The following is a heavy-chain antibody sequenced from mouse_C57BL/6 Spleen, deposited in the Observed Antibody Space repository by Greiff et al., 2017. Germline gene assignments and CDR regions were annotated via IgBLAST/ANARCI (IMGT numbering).Heavy chain of an antibody. CDR3: ARGENFDV. CDR1: GYTFTSYD. Sequence: QVQLKESGPELVKPGASVKLSCKASGYTFTSYDINWVKQRPGQGLEWIGWIYPRDGSTKYNEKFKGKATLSVDTSSSTAYRKLHSLTSEDSAVYFCARGENFDVWGTGSTVTVSS. V-gene: IGHV1-85*01. CDR2: IYPRDGST. J-gene: IGHJ1*03. D-gene: IGHD2-13*01.